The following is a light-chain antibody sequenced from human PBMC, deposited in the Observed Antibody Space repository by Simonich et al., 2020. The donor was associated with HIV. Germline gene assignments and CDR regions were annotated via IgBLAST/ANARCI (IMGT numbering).Light chain of an antibody. J-gene: IGKJ4*01. CDR1: QSVSNT. CDR3: QQYNKWPLT. Sequence: EIVMTQSPVTLSVSPGKRATLSCRVSQSVSNTLAWYQQKPVQAPSLLIYGASTRATGVPDRFSGSGSGTEFSLTISSLQSEDSAVYYCQQYNKWPLTFGGGTKVEIK. CDR2: GAS. V-gene: IGKV3-15*01.